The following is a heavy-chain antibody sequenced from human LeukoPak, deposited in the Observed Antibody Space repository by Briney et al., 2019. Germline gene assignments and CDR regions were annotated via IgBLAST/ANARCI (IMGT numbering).Heavy chain of an antibody. CDR1: GFTFSSYS. J-gene: IGHJ5*02. CDR3: ARGYSGSWYESDWFDP. CDR2: ISSSSSYI. D-gene: IGHD6-13*01. Sequence: GGSLRLSCAASGFTFSSYSMNWVRQAPGKGLEWVSSISSSSSYIYYADSVKGRFTISRDNAKNSLYLQMNSLRAEDTAVYYCARGYSGSWYESDWFDPWGQGTLVTVSS. V-gene: IGHV3-21*01.